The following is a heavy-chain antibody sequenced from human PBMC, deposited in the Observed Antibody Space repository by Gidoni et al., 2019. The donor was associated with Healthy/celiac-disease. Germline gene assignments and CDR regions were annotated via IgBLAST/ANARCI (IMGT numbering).Heavy chain of an antibody. CDR1: GGTFSSYA. D-gene: IGHD5-18*01. Sequence: QVQLVQSGAEVKKPGSSVKVSCKASGGTFSSYAISWVRQAPGQGLEWMGGIIPIFGTANYAQKFQGRVTITADKSTSTAYMELSSLRSEDTAVYYCANWWNNKDTALTWFDPWGQGTLVTVSS. V-gene: IGHV1-69*06. CDR2: IIPIFGTA. CDR3: ANWWNNKDTALTWFDP. J-gene: IGHJ5*02.